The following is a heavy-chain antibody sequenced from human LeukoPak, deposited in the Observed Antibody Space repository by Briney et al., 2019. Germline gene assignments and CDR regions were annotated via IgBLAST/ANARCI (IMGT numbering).Heavy chain of an antibody. V-gene: IGHV4-30-4*08. D-gene: IGHD3-3*01. J-gene: IGHJ3*02. CDR1: GGSISSGDYY. Sequence: SQTLSLTCTVSGGSISSGDYYWSWIRQPPGKGLEWIGYIYYSGSTYYNPSLKSRVTISVDTSKNQFSLKLSSVTAADTAVYYCARQASYDFWSGYPGLIGGDAFDIWGQGTMVTVSS. CDR3: ARQASYDFWSGYPGLIGGDAFDI. CDR2: IYYSGST.